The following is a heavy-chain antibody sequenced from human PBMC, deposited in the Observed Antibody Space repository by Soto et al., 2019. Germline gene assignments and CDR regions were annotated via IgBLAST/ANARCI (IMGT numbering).Heavy chain of an antibody. V-gene: IGHV3-23*01. J-gene: IGHJ5*02. CDR3: AKDPGGSSWYNRTWFDP. Sequence: EVQLLESGGGLVQPGGSLRLSCAASGFTFSSYAMSWVRQAPGKGLEWVSAISGSGGSTYYADSVKGRFTISRDNSKNTLYLKRNSLRAEDTAVYYCAKDPGGSSWYNRTWFDPGGQGTRVTVSS. CDR2: ISGSGGST. D-gene: IGHD6-13*01. CDR1: GFTFSSYA.